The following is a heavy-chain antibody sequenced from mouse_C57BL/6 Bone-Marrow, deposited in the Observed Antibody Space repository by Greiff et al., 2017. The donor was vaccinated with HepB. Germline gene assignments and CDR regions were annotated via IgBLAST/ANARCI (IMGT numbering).Heavy chain of an antibody. CDR1: GYTFTSYG. CDR3: ARPDGFLYYFDY. D-gene: IGHD2-3*01. J-gene: IGHJ2*01. Sequence: VQLQESGAELARPGASVKLSCKASGYTFTSYGISWVKQRTGQGLEWIGEIYPRSGTNYYNEKFKGKATLTADKSASTAYMELRSLTSEDSAVYFCARPDGFLYYFDYWGQGTTLTVSS. CDR2: IYPRSGTN. V-gene: IGHV1-81*01.